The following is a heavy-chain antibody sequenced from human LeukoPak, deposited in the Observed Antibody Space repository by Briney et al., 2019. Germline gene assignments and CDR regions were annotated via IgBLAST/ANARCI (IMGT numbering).Heavy chain of an antibody. J-gene: IGHJ4*02. Sequence: GGSLRLSCAASGFTFSSYAMSWVRQAPGKGLEWVSAISGSGGSTYYADSVKGRFTISRDNSKNTLYLQMNSLRAEDTAVYYCAKVTSYYYGSGSYKFDYWGQGTLVTVSS. CDR3: AKVTSYYYGSGSYKFDY. V-gene: IGHV3-23*01. CDR2: ISGSGGST. D-gene: IGHD3-10*01. CDR1: GFTFSSYA.